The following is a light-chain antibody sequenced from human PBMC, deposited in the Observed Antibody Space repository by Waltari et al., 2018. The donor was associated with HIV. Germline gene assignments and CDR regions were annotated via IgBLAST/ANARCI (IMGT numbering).Light chain of an antibody. CDR3: AGWDDSVDGPV. J-gene: IGLJ3*02. Sequence: QSVLTQPPSASGTPGQRVTISCSGGSSNIGSNAVSWYQQLPGTAPKLLIYRGNRRPSGVPDRYSGSKSGTSASLAISGLQSEDEADYHCAGWDDSVDGPVFGGGTILTVL. CDR1: SSNIGSNA. CDR2: RGN. V-gene: IGLV1-44*01.